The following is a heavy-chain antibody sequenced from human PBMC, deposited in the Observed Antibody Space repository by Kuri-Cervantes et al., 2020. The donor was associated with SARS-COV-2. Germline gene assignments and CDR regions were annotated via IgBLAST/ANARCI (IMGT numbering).Heavy chain of an antibody. V-gene: IGHV1-69*13. Sequence: SVKVSCKASGGTFSSYAISWVRQAPGQGLEWMGGIIPIFGTANYAQKFQGRVTITADESTSTAYMELSSLRSEDTAVYYCARCSTWVIGFDYWGQGTLVTVSS. J-gene: IGHJ4*02. CDR3: ARCSTWVIGFDY. CDR2: IIPIFGTA. D-gene: IGHD3-22*01. CDR1: GGTFSSYA.